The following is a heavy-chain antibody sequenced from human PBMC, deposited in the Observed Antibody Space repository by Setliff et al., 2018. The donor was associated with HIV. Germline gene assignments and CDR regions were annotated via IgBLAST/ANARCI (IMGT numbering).Heavy chain of an antibody. J-gene: IGHJ3*02. V-gene: IGHV1-2*02. Sequence: ASVKVSCKTSGYTFSDYYMHWVRQAPGQGLEWMGWINPNSGGTNYAQKFQGSVNMTRDTSISTTYMELSRLRSDDTAVYYCARDPGYKSTWYGVFDIWGQGTMVTVSS. CDR2: INPNSGGT. D-gene: IGHD6-13*01. CDR1: GYTFSDYY. CDR3: ARDPGYKSTWYGVFDI.